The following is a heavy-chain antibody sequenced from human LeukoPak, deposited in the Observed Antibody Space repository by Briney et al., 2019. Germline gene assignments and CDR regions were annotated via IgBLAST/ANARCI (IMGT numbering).Heavy chain of an antibody. V-gene: IGHV4-59*01. CDR1: GGSISSYY. CDR2: IYYSGST. CDR3: ARGVGATKAYDYVWGSYRYNYYYYYYMDV. Sequence: SETLSLTCTVSGGSISSYYWSWIRQPPGKGLEWIGYIYYSGSTNYNPSLKSRVTISVDTSKNQFSLKLSSVTAADTAVYYCARGVGATKAYDYVWGSYRYNYYYYYYMDVWSKGTTVTVSS. J-gene: IGHJ6*03. D-gene: IGHD3-16*02.